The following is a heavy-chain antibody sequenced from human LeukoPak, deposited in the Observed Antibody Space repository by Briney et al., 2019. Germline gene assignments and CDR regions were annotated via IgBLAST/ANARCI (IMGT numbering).Heavy chain of an antibody. CDR3: ATGFNWNYDAFDI. CDR2: IIPIFGTA. V-gene: IGHV1-69*06. J-gene: IGHJ3*02. D-gene: IGHD1-7*01. CDR1: GGTFSSYA. Sequence: SVKVSCKASGGTFSSYAISWVRQAPGQGLEWMGGIIPIFGTANYAQKFQGRVTITADKSTSTAYMELSSLRSEDTAVYYCATGFNWNYDAFDIWGQGTMVTVSS.